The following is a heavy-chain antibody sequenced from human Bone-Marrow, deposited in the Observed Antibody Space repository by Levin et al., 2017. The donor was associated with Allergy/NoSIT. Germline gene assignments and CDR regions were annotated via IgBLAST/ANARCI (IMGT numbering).Heavy chain of an antibody. V-gene: IGHV3-48*02. D-gene: IGHD3-9*01. CDR3: VRDWDYDILTGRWDY. CDR2: ISSESSSI. CDR1: GFSFGEYS. J-gene: IGHJ4*02. Sequence: GGSLRLSCAASGFSFGEYSMNWVRQAPGKGLEWVSYISSESSSIYYADSVQGRFTISRDNAKNSLYLQMSSLTDEDTAVYYCVRDWDYDILTGRWDYWGQGTVVTVSS.